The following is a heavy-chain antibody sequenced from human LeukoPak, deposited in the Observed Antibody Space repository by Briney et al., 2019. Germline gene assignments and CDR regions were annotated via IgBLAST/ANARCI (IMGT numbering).Heavy chain of an antibody. CDR1: GGTFSSYA. CDR3: ARGESNWFDP. CDR2: IIPIFGTA. Sequence: SVKVSCKASGGTFSSYAISWVRQAPGQGLEWTGGIIPIFGTANYAQKFQGRVTITTDESTSTAYMELSSLRSEDTAVYYCARGESNWFDPWGQGTLVTVSS. V-gene: IGHV1-69*05. J-gene: IGHJ5*02.